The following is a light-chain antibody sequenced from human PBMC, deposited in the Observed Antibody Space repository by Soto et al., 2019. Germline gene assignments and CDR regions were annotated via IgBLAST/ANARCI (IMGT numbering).Light chain of an antibody. V-gene: IGKV3-11*01. CDR2: DAS. CDR1: QSVSSY. Sequence: EIVLTQSPATLSLSPGERATLSCRASQSVSSYLAWYQQQPGQAPRLLIYDASNRATRIPARFSGSGSGTDFTLTISSLEPEDFAVYYCQQRSNWPTTFGGGTKVEIK. CDR3: QQRSNWPTT. J-gene: IGKJ4*01.